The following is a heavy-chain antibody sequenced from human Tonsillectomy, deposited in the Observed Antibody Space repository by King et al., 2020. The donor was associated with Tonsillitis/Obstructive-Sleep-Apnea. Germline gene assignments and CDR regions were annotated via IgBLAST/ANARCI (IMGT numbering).Heavy chain of an antibody. J-gene: IGHJ5*02. V-gene: IGHV3-30*04. CDR1: GFTFSSYA. CDR3: ARGSVVTAYPQSNWFDP. Sequence: VQLVESGGGVVQPGRSLRLSCAASGFTFSSYAMHWVRQAPGKGLEWVAVISYDGSNKYYADSVKGRFTISRDNSKNTLYLQMNSLRAEDTAVYYCARGSVVTAYPQSNWFDPWGQGTLVTVSS. CDR2: ISYDGSNK. D-gene: IGHD2-2*01.